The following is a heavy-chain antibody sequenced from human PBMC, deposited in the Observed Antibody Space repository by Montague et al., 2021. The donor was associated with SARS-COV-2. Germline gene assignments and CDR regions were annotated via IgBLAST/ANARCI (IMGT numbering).Heavy chain of an antibody. CDR1: GGSFSGYY. CDR2: INHSGST. J-gene: IGHJ6*02. D-gene: IGHD4-17*01. Sequence: SETLSLTCAVYGGSFSGYYWSWIRQPPGKGLEWIGEINHSGSTNYNPSLRSRVTISVDTSKNQFSLKLSSVTAADTAVYCRARGRTVTTFYYYYYYGMDVWGQGTTVTVSS. CDR3: ARGRTVTTFYYYYYYGMDV. V-gene: IGHV4-34*01.